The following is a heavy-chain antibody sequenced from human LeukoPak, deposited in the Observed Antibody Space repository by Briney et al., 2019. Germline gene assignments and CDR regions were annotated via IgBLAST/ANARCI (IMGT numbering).Heavy chain of an antibody. CDR1: GFTFSSYA. Sequence: PGGSLRLSCAASGFTFSSYAMSWVRQAPGKGLEWVSAISGSGGSTYYADSVKGRFTISRDNSKNTLYLQMNSLRAEDTALYCCARAPAYSGSYYYVYWGQGTLVTVSS. V-gene: IGHV3-23*01. J-gene: IGHJ4*02. CDR2: ISGSGGST. D-gene: IGHD1-26*01. CDR3: ARAPAYSGSYYYVY.